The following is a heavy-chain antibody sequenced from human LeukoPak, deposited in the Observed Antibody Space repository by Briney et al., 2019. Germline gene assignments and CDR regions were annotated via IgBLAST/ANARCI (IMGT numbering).Heavy chain of an antibody. CDR2: ISGSGGST. CDR3: AKDREIAAAGPRPLDY. CDR1: GFTFSSYA. V-gene: IGHV3-23*01. J-gene: IGHJ4*02. D-gene: IGHD6-13*01. Sequence: PGRSLRLSCAASGFTFSSYAMSWVRQAPGKGLEWVSAISGSGGSTYYADSVKGRFTISRDNSKNTLYLQMNSLRAEDTAVYYCAKDREIAAAGPRPLDYWGQGTLVTVSS.